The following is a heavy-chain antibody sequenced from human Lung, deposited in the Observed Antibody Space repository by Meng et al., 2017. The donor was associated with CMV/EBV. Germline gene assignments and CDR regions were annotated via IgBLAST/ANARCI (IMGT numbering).Heavy chain of an antibody. CDR2: IHSSGST. V-gene: IGHV4-31*03. Sequence: QECGPCLVTPSQTLSLTSPASGGSLRSGGYYWSWIRQHPGKGLEWIGYIHSSGSTYYNPSLRSRLTISVDTSKNQFSLKLSSVTAADTAVYYCARASYGSGSPLGESWFDPWGQGTLVTVSS. D-gene: IGHD3-10*01. CDR3: ARASYGSGSPLGESWFDP. CDR1: GGSLRSGGYY. J-gene: IGHJ5*02.